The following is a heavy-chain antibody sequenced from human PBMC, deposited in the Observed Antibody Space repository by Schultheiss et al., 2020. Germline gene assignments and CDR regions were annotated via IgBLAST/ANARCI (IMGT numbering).Heavy chain of an antibody. CDR2: IYTSGST. Sequence: SETLSLTCTVSGGSISSGSYYWSWIRQPAGKGLEWIGRIYTSGSTNYNPSLKSRVTISVDTSKNQFSLKLSSVTAADTAVYYCARDPPYYGSGSYYKYYYYYMDVWGKGTTVTVSS. V-gene: IGHV4-61*02. D-gene: IGHD3-10*01. CDR3: ARDPPYYGSGSYYKYYYYYMDV. CDR1: GGSISSGSYY. J-gene: IGHJ6*03.